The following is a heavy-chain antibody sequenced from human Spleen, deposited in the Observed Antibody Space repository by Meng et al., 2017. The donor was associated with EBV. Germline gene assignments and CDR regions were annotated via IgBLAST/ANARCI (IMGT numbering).Heavy chain of an antibody. D-gene: IGHD3-16*01. V-gene: IGHV6-1*01. J-gene: IGHJ4*02. CDR1: GDSISSNNAA. Sequence: QIQLQQSSPGLVKSSQTLPVTCAISGDSISSNNAAWNWIRQSPSRGLEWLGRTYYRSKSYNDYAVSVKSRITVNLDTSKNQFSLHLNSVTPEDTAVYYCAYFGDLPPLWWGQGTLVTVAS. CDR2: TYYRSKSYN. CDR3: AYFGDLPPLW.